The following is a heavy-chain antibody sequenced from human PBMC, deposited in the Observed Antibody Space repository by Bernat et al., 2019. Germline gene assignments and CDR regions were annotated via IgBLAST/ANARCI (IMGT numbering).Heavy chain of an antibody. CDR2: IWYDGSNK. V-gene: IGHV3-33*01. CDR1: GFTFSSYG. CDR3: ARDGPRYCSGGSCYPYY. J-gene: IGHJ4*02. D-gene: IGHD2-15*01. Sequence: QVQLVESGGGVVQPGRSLRLSCAASGFTFSSYGMHWVRQAPGKGLEWVAVIWYDGSNKYSADSVKGRFTISRDNSKNTLYLQMNSLRAEDTAVYYCARDGPRYCSGGSCYPYYWGQGTLVTVSS.